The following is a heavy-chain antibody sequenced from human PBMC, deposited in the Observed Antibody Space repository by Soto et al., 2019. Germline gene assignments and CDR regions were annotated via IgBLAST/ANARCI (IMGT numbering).Heavy chain of an antibody. Sequence: GASVKVSCKASGYTFTSYGISWVRQAPGQGLEWMGWISAYNGNTNYAQKLQGRVTMTTDTSTSTAYMELRSLRSDDTAVYYCARDAYYYGSGSYYTLDYWGQGTLVTVSS. CDR1: GYTFTSYG. J-gene: IGHJ4*02. D-gene: IGHD3-10*01. CDR2: ISAYNGNT. V-gene: IGHV1-18*01. CDR3: ARDAYYYGSGSYYTLDY.